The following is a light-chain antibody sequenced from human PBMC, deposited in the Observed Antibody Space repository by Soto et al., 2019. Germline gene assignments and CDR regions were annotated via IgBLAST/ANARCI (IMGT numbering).Light chain of an antibody. CDR3: QQYNDWPTIT. CDR1: ESVRSD. CDR2: DGS. J-gene: IGKJ5*01. V-gene: IGKV3-15*01. Sequence: EIVMTQSPATLSVPPGERVTLSCRASESVRSDLAWYQQKPGQTPRLLIYDGSTRAADNPVRFSGSGSGTEFTLTISSLQSEDFAVYYCQQYNDWPTITFGQGTRLETK.